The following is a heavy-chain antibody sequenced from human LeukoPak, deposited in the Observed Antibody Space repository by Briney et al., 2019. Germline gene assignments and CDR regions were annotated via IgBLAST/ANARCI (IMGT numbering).Heavy chain of an antibody. CDR3: ARVGSGDSIYGMDV. CDR1: GYTFTSYG. Sequence: ASVKVSCKASGYTFTSYGISWVRQAPGQGLEWMGWISAYNGNTNYAQKVQGRVTMTTDTSTSTAYMELRSLRSDDTAVYYCARVGSGDSIYGMDVWGQGTTVTVSS. CDR2: ISAYNGNT. D-gene: IGHD3-22*01. V-gene: IGHV1-18*01. J-gene: IGHJ6*02.